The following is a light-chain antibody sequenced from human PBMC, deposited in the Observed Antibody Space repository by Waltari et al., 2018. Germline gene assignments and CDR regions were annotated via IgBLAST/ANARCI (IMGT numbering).Light chain of an antibody. CDR2: NKPDSTT. J-gene: IGLJ3*02. CDR1: RYINVLLYK. CDR3: MILYNNAVV. Sequence: QAVLTQPASLSASPVASASLTRTLRRYINVLLYKIYWYQQSPGSPPQFILKNKPDSTTQLGSGVPSRFSASKDTSANAFILLISGIQSEDEADYYCMILYNNAVVFGGGTNLTVL. V-gene: IGLV5-45*01.